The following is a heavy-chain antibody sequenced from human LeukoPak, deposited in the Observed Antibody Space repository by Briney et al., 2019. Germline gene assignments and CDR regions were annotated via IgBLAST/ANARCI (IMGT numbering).Heavy chain of an antibody. J-gene: IGHJ3*02. CDR1: GFTFISFD. CDR3: AKVRPARTWHDALDI. D-gene: IGHD2-2*01. V-gene: IGHV3-23*01. CDR2: IISSGGRT. Sequence: GGSLRLSCAVSGFTFISFDMNWDSQTPGEGLGWVASIISSGGRTDYPDSVKGRFTISRDQCKKTLYLQMSSLRDEDTAIYYWAKVRPARTWHDALDIWSQGAMVTVSS.